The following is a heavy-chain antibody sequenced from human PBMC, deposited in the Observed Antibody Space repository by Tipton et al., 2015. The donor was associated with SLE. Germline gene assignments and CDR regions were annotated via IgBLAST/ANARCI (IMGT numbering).Heavy chain of an antibody. V-gene: IGHV4-61*02. J-gene: IGHJ4*02. CDR2: IYTSGST. CDR3: AREAVAGNFDY. Sequence: TLSLTCTVSGGSISSGSYYWSWIRQPAGKGLEWIGRIYTSGSTNYNPSLKSRVTISVDTSKNQFSLKLSSVTAADTAVYYCAREAVAGNFDYWGQGTLVTVSS. CDR1: GGSISSGSYY. D-gene: IGHD6-19*01.